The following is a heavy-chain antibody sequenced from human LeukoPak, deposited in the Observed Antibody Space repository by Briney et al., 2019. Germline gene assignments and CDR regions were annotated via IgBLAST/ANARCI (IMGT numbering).Heavy chain of an antibody. J-gene: IGHJ4*02. D-gene: IGHD5-18*01. CDR3: ARDVGYFRFDY. Sequence: GGSLRLSCAASEFTFSNYWMTWVRQAPGKGLEWVANIKEDGSDKYYVDSVKGRFTISRDDAKNSLYLQMNNLRAEDTAVYYCARDVGYFRFDYWGQGTQVTVSS. CDR2: IKEDGSDK. V-gene: IGHV3-7*01. CDR1: EFTFSNYW.